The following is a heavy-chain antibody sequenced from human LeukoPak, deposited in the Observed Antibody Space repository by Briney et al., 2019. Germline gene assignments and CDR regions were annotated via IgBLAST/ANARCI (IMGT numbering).Heavy chain of an antibody. D-gene: IGHD3-10*01. CDR2: INHSGST. CDR1: GGSFSGYY. Sequence: SETLSLTCAVYGGSFSGYYWSWIRQPPGKGLEWIGEINHSGSTNYNPSLKSRVTISVDTSKNQFSLKLSSVIAADTAVYYCARGGFGELLLFDYWGQGTLVTVSS. V-gene: IGHV4-34*01. J-gene: IGHJ4*02. CDR3: ARGGFGELLLFDY.